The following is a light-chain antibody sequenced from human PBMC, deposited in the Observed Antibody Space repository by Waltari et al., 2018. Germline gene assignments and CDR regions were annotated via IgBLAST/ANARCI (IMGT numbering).Light chain of an antibody. CDR2: DAS. Sequence: EVVLTQSPATLSLSPGESATHSCRASHSVSNLLAWSQQKPGQAPRLLIYDASNTATGIPARFSGSGSGTDFTLTISSLEPEDFAVYYCQQRRTWPLTFGGGTTVEI. CDR3: QQRRTWPLT. V-gene: IGKV3-11*01. CDR1: HSVSNL. J-gene: IGKJ4*01.